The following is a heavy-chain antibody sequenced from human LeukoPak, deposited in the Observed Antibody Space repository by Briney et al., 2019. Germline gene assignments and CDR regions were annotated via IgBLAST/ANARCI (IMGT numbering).Heavy chain of an antibody. CDR1: GFTFSSYG. CDR3: AKQLGYCSDGSCYFPY. V-gene: IGHV3-23*01. J-gene: IGHJ4*02. CDR2: ISNNGGYT. D-gene: IGHD2-15*01. Sequence: PGGSLRLSCAASGFTFSSYGMHWVRQAPGKGLEWVLAISNNGGYTYYADSVQGRFTISRDNSKSTLCLQMNSLRAEDTAVYYCAKQLGYCSDGSCYFPYWGQGTLVTVSS.